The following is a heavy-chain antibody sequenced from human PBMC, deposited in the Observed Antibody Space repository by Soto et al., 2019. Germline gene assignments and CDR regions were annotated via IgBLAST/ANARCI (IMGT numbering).Heavy chain of an antibody. CDR2: VYYRGRS. Sequence: PSETLSLTCTVSGGSVTNSSYYWGWIRQSPGKGLEWIGSVYYRGRSYSKSSVKSRVTISVDTSKNQFSLKLSSVTASDTAVYYWARDRRMVRGAGDDGRDVWGKGTPVPVSS. V-gene: IGHV4-39*07. J-gene: IGHJ6*04. D-gene: IGHD3-10*01. CDR3: ARDRRMVRGAGDDGRDV. CDR1: GGSVTNSSYY.